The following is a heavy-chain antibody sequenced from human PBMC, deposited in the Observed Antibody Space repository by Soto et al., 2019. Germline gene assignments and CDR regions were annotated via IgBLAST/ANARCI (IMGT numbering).Heavy chain of an antibody. V-gene: IGHV3-21*01. Sequence: GGSLRLSCAASGFNFSSYSMNWVRQAPGKGLEWVSCISSSSSYIYYADSVKGRFTISRDNAKKSLYLQMNSLRDEDTAVYYCARDRVGYSSATPPQPGDYWGQGTLVTVS. CDR1: GFNFSSYS. D-gene: IGHD5-18*01. J-gene: IGHJ4*02. CDR3: ARDRVGYSSATPPQPGDY. CDR2: ISSSSSYI.